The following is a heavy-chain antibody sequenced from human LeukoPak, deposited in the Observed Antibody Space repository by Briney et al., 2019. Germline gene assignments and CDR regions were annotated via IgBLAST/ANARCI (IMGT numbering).Heavy chain of an antibody. CDR2: IIPIFGTA. D-gene: IGHD6-13*01. J-gene: IGHJ5*02. CDR3: ASGRSSRSRIAAAGKTNWFDP. V-gene: IGHV1-69*05. Sequence: ASVKVSCKASGGTFSSYAISWVRQAPGQGLEWVGGIIPIFGTANYAQKFQGRVTITTDESTSTAYMELSSLRSEDTAVYYCASGRSSRSRIAAAGKTNWFDPWGQGTLVTVSS. CDR1: GGTFSSYA.